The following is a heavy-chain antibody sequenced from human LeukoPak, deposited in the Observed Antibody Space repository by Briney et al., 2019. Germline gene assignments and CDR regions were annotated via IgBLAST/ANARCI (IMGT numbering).Heavy chain of an antibody. CDR3: ARDRRDYYYYGMDV. Sequence: TLSLTCAVSGGSISSGGYSWSWIRQPPGKGLEWIGYIYRSGSTYYNPSLKSRVTISVDRSKNQFSLKLSSVTAADTAVYYCARDRRDYYYYGMDVWGQGTTVTVSS. J-gene: IGHJ6*02. CDR1: GGSISSGGYS. CDR2: IYRSGST. V-gene: IGHV4-30-2*01.